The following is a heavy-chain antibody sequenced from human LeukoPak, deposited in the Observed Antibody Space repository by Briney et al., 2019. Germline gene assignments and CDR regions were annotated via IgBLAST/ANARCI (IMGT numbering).Heavy chain of an antibody. CDR1: GYTFTNYG. Sequence: ASVKVSCKASGYTFTNYGVSWVRQAPGQGLEWMGWISAYNGYTNYAQKFQFRVTMITDTSTSTAYMELRGLTSDDTAVYYCARDKAVTTERTQYFHHWGQGTLVTVSS. J-gene: IGHJ1*01. V-gene: IGHV1-18*01. CDR2: ISAYNGYT. CDR3: ARDKAVTTERTQYFHH. D-gene: IGHD4-11*01.